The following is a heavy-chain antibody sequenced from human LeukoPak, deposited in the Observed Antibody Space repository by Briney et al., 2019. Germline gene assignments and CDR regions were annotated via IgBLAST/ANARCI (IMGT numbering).Heavy chain of an antibody. J-gene: IGHJ4*02. CDR3: ARGGFLEWLGDY. Sequence: SETLSLTCTVSGGSISSYYWSWIRQPPGKGLEWIGYIYYSGSTNYNPSLKSRVTISVDTSQNQFSLRLSSVTAADTAVYYCARGGFLEWLGDYWGQGTLVTVSS. CDR1: GGSISSYY. D-gene: IGHD3-3*01. CDR2: IYYSGST. V-gene: IGHV4-59*01.